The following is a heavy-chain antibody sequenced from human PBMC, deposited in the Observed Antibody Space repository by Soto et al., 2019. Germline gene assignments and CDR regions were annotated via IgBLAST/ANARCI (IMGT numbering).Heavy chain of an antibody. Sequence: SETLSLTCTVSGGSISSGDYYWSWLRQPPGKGLEWIGYFYYSGSTYYNPSLKSRVTISVDTSKNQFSLKLSSVTAADTAVYYCAREATIAARLDSWGQGTLVTVSS. D-gene: IGHD6-6*01. V-gene: IGHV4-30-4*01. J-gene: IGHJ4*02. CDR3: AREATIAARLDS. CDR2: FYYSGST. CDR1: GGSISSGDYY.